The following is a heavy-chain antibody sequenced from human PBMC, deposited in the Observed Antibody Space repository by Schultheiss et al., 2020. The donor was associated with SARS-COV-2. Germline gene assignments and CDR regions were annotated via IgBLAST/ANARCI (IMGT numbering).Heavy chain of an antibody. CDR1: GGSVSSGSYY. V-gene: IGHV4-61*01. D-gene: IGHD6-13*01. CDR2: INHSGST. J-gene: IGHJ4*02. Sequence: SETLSLTCTVSGGSVSSGSYYWSWIRQPPGKGLEWIGEINHSGSTNYNPSLKSRVTISVDTSKNQFSLKLSSVTAADTAVYYCARGRQLVPFDYWGQGTLVTVSS. CDR3: ARGRQLVPFDY.